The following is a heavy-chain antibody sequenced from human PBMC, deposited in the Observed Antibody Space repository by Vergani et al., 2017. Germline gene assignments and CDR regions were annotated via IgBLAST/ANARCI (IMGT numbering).Heavy chain of an antibody. CDR2: IYHSGGA. J-gene: IGHJ4*02. Sequence: QLHLQESGPGLVKPSETLSLTCTVSGGSITSSSYYWGWIRQPPGKGLEWIGNIYHSGGAYYNPSLKGRVTISVDTSKNQFSLEVTSVTAADTAIYFCARTESFILRYFHWALGVQGTLVTVSS. CDR1: GGSITSSSYY. D-gene: IGHD3-9*01. CDR3: ARTESFILRYFHWAL. V-gene: IGHV4-39*01.